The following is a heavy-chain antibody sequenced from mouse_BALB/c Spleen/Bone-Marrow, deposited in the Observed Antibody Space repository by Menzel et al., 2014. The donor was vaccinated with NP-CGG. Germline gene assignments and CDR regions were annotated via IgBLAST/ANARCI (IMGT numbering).Heavy chain of an antibody. CDR1: GFDLSRYW. V-gene: IGHV4-1*02. D-gene: IGHD1-1*01. Sequence: EVKLVESGGGLVQPGGSLKLSCAASGFDLSRYWMSWVRQAPGKGLEWIGEINPDSSTINYTPSLKDKFIISRDNAKNTLYLRLNIVRSEDTALYYCARLDYYGYLNYWGQGTTLTVSS. CDR2: INPDSSTI. CDR3: ARLDYYGYLNY. J-gene: IGHJ2*01.